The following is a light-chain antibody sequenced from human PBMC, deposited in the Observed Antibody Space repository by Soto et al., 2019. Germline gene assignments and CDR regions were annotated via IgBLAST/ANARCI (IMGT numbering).Light chain of an antibody. Sequence: EIVMTQSPATLSVSPGERATLSCRASQSVGSNLAWYQQKPGQAPRLLIYGASTRATGIPARFSGSGSGTEFTLTTSSLQSEDFASYFCQQYNNWPPDRTFGQGTKVEIK. CDR1: QSVGSN. V-gene: IGKV3-15*01. CDR2: GAS. J-gene: IGKJ1*01. CDR3: QQYNNWPPDRT.